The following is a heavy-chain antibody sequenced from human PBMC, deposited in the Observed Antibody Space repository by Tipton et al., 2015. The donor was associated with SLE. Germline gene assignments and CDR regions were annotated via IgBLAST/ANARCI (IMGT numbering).Heavy chain of an antibody. V-gene: IGHV4-59*11. CDR3: ARDGGYYDILTGYYSAFDI. Sequence: TLSLTCTVSGGSISSHYWSWIRQPPGKGLEWIGYIYYSGSTNYNPSLKSRVTISVDTSKNQFSLKLSSVTAADTAVYYCARDGGYYDILTGYYSAFDIWGQGTMVTVSS. CDR2: IYYSGST. CDR1: GGSISSHY. D-gene: IGHD3-9*01. J-gene: IGHJ3*02.